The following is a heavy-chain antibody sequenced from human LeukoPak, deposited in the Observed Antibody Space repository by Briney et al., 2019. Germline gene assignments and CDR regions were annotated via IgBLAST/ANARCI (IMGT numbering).Heavy chain of an antibody. V-gene: IGHV1-69*05. J-gene: IGHJ5*02. CDR3: ARDSGSYYVDWFDP. Sequence: ASVKVSCKASGGTFSSYAISWVRQAPGQGLEWMGGIIPIFGTANYAQKFQGRVTITTDESTSTAYMELSSLRSEDTAVSYCARDSGSYYVDWFDPWGQGTLVTVSS. CDR2: IIPIFGTA. D-gene: IGHD1-26*01. CDR1: GGTFSSYA.